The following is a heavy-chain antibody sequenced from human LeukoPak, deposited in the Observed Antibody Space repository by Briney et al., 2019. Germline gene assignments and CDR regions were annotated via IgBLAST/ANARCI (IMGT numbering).Heavy chain of an antibody. CDR3: ARRGSYGIAY. D-gene: IGHD3-16*01. CDR1: GFTFDDNG. V-gene: IGHV4-34*01. Sequence: PGGSLRLSCAASGFTFDDNGMSWVRQPPGKGLEWIGEINHSGSTNYNPSLKSRVTISVDTSKNQFSLKLSSVTAADTAVYYCARRGSYGIAYWGQGTLVTVSS. CDR2: INHSGST. J-gene: IGHJ4*02.